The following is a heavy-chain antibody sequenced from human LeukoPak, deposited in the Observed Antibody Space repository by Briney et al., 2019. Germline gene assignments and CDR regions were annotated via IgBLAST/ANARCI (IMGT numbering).Heavy chain of an antibody. CDR2: IIPILGIA. Sequence: SVKVSCKASGGTFSIYAISWVRQAPGQGLEWMGRIIPILGIANYAQKFQGRVTITADKSTSTAYMELSGLRSEDTAVYYCARVSYSGYDNYYYGMDVWGQGTTVTVSS. V-gene: IGHV1-69*04. J-gene: IGHJ6*02. D-gene: IGHD5-12*01. CDR3: ARVSYSGYDNYYYGMDV. CDR1: GGTFSIYA.